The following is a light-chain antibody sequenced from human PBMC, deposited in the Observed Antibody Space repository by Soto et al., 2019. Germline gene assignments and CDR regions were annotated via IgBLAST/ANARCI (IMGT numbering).Light chain of an antibody. V-gene: IGKV3-20*01. J-gene: IGKJ5*01. Sequence: EVVLTQSPGTLSLSLGERATLSCRASQSIARSYLAWYQQKPGQAPRLLIYDASTRATGIPDRFSGSGSGTDFTLTISRLEPEDFAVFYCQQYADSPITFGQGTRLEI. CDR3: QQYADSPIT. CDR2: DAS. CDR1: QSIARSY.